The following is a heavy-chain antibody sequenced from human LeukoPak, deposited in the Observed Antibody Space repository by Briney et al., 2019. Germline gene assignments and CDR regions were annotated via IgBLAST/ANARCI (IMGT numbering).Heavy chain of an antibody. V-gene: IGHV4-59*01. CDR2: IYYSGST. CDR3: AREFAYCGGDCRAKKGAFDI. CDR1: GGSISSYY. D-gene: IGHD2-21*02. J-gene: IGHJ3*02. Sequence: SETLSLTCTVSGGSISSYYWSWIRQPPGKGLEWIGYIYYSGSTNYNPSLKSRVTISVDTSKNQFSLKLSSVTAADTAVYYCAREFAYCGGDCRAKKGAFDIWGQGTMVTVSS.